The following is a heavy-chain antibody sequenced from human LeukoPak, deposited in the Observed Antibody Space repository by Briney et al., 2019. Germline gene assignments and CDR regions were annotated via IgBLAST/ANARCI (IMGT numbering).Heavy chain of an antibody. Sequence: ASVKVSCKASGYTFTSYGISWVRQAPGQGLEWMGWISAYNGNTNYAQKLQGRVTMTTDTSTSTAYMELRSLRSDDTAVYYCARDFKDIVVVPAAYDAFDIWGQGTMVTVSS. CDR1: GYTFTSYG. J-gene: IGHJ3*02. CDR3: ARDFKDIVVVPAAYDAFDI. CDR2: ISAYNGNT. D-gene: IGHD2-2*01. V-gene: IGHV1-18*01.